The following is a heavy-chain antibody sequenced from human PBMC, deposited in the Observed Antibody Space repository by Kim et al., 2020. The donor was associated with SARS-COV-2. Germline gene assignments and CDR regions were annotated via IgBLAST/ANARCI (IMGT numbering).Heavy chain of an antibody. CDR2: ISGSGGST. CDR1: GFTFSSYA. V-gene: IGHV3-23*01. Sequence: GGSLRLSCVASGFTFSSYAMSWVRQAPGKGLEWVSKISGSGGSTYYADSVKGRFTISRDKSKNTLYLQMNSLRAEDTAVYYCSRDNTVMGTTRRNDYWGQGTLDTVSA. D-gene: IGHD1-26*01. CDR3: SRDNTVMGTTRRNDY. J-gene: IGHJ4*02.